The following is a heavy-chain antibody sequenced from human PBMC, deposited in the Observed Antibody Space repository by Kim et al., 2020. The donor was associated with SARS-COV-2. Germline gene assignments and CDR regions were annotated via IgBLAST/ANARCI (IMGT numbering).Heavy chain of an antibody. D-gene: IGHD3-9*01. CDR2: ISYDGSNK. J-gene: IGHJ4*02. CDR3: CEAANYDILTGYSPAARY. V-gene: IGHV3-33*05. Sequence: GGSLRLSCAASGFTFSSYGMHWVRQAPGKGLEWVAVISYDGSNKYYADSVKGRFTISRDNSKNTLYLQMNSLRAEDTAVYYCCEAANYDILTGYSPAARYWGQGTLVTVSS. CDR1: GFTFSSYG.